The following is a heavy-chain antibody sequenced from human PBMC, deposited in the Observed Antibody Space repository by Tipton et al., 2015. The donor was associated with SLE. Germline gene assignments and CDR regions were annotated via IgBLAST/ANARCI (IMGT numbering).Heavy chain of an antibody. CDR3: ARHTVLVAATPGAFDI. V-gene: IGHV3-7*01. CDR2: IKQDGSEK. Sequence: SLRLSCAASGFTFSSYWMSWVRQAPGKGLEWVANIKQDGSEKYYVDSVKGRFTISRDNAKNSLYLQMNSLRAEDTAVYYCARHTVLVAATPGAFDIWGQGPMVPVSS. J-gene: IGHJ3*02. CDR1: GFTFSSYW. D-gene: IGHD2-15*01.